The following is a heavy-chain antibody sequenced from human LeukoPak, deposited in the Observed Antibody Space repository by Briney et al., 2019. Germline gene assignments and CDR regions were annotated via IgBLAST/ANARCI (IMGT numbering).Heavy chain of an antibody. Sequence: PGGSLRLSCAASGFTFSSYAMSWVRQAPGKGLEWVSAISGSGGSTYYADSVKGRFTISRDNSKNTLYLQMNSLRAEDTAVYYCAKGMVRGVKTAYYFDYWGXGTLVTVSS. V-gene: IGHV3-23*01. CDR1: GFTFSSYA. D-gene: IGHD3-10*01. J-gene: IGHJ4*02. CDR2: ISGSGGST. CDR3: AKGMVRGVKTAYYFDY.